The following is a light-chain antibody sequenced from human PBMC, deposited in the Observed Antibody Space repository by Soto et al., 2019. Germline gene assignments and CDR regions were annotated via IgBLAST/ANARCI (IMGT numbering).Light chain of an antibody. CDR1: SGHSSYA. Sequence: QPVLTQSPSASASLGASVKLTCTLTSGHSSYAIAWHQQQPDKGPRYLMKLNSDGSHTKGDGIPDRFSGSSSGAERFLTISSLQSADEADYYCQTWGTGIQVVFGGGTKLTV. CDR3: QTWGTGIQVV. V-gene: IGLV4-69*01. CDR2: LNSDGSH. J-gene: IGLJ2*01.